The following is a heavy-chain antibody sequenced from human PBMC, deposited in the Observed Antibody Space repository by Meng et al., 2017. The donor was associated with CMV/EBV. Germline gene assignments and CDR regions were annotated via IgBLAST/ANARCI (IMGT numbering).Heavy chain of an antibody. D-gene: IGHD3-22*01. J-gene: IGHJ4*02. CDR2: ISGSGGST. CDR3: AKDYDSSGLGAYYFDY. Sequence: GESLKISCAASGFTFSSYAMSWVRQAPGKGLEWVAAISGSGGSTYYADSVKGRFTISRDNSKNPLYLQMNSLRAEDTAVYYCAKDYDSSGLGAYYFDYWGQGTLVTVSS. CDR1: GFTFSSYA. V-gene: IGHV3-23*01.